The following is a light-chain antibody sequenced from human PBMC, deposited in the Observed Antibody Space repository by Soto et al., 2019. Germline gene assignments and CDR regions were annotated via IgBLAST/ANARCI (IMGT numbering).Light chain of an antibody. CDR1: SSDVGKYDR. Sequence: QSVLTQPPSLSGSPGQSVTISCTGTSSDVGKYDRVSWYQQPPGTAPKLIIYEVTNRPSGVPARFSGSKSGNTASLTISGLQAEDEADYYCSSYTSTSRYVFGAGTKVTVL. J-gene: IGLJ1*01. CDR2: EVT. V-gene: IGLV2-18*02. CDR3: SSYTSTSRYV.